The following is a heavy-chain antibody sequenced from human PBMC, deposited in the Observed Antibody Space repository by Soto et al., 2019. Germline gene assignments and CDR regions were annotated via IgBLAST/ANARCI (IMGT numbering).Heavy chain of an antibody. CDR3: AKSHTASGWYVTTDY. J-gene: IGHJ4*02. D-gene: IGHD6-19*01. Sequence: GGSLRLSCAASGFTFGDYAMQWVRQAPGKGLEWVSAISWNSGSIDYADSVKGRFTISRDNAKNSLNLQMNSLRAEDTALYYCAKSHTASGWYVTTDYWGQGTRVTVSS. V-gene: IGHV3-9*01. CDR2: ISWNSGSI. CDR1: GFTFGDYA.